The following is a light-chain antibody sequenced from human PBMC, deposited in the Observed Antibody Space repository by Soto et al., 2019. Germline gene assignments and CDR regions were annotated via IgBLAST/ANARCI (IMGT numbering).Light chain of an antibody. CDR1: SSDVGGYDF. J-gene: IGLJ1*01. Sequence: QSALTQPASVSGSVGQSITISCTGTSSDVGGYDFVSWYQHHPGKAPKLIIYEVRTRPSGVSDRSSGSKSGNTASLTISGLQAEDEADYYCSSYTSDWGVFGTGTKVTVL. V-gene: IGLV2-14*01. CDR3: SSYTSDWGV. CDR2: EVR.